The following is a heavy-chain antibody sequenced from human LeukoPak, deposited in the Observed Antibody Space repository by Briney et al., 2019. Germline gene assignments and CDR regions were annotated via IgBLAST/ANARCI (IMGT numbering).Heavy chain of an antibody. CDR1: GYTFTGYY. CDR2: INPNSGGT. V-gene: IGHV1-2*02. D-gene: IGHD5-12*01. J-gene: IGHJ4*02. CDR3: ARLSGYDYPLSSSDY. Sequence: ASVKVSCKASGYTFTGYYMHWVRQAPGQGLEWMGWINPNSGGTNYAQKFQGRVTMTRDTSISTAYMELSRLRSDDTAVYYCARLSGYDYPLSSSDYWGQGTLVTVSS.